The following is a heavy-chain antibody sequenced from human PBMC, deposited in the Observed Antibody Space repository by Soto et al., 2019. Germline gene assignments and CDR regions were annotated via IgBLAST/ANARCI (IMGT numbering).Heavy chain of an antibody. V-gene: IGHV4-34*01. CDR1: GGSFSGYY. J-gene: IGHJ5*02. CDR2: INHSGTT. D-gene: IGHD2-2*01. Sequence: SETLSLTCAVYGGSFSGYYWSWIRQPPGKGLEWIGEINHSGTTRYNPSLESRVTVSLETSKSQFSLTLSSVTASDTAVYYCARLGVYYQSLDPWGHGTLVTVSS. CDR3: ARLGVYYQSLDP.